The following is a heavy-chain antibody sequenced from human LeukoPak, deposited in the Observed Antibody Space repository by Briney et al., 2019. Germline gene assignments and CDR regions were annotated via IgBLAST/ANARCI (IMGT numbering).Heavy chain of an antibody. CDR2: TYYRSKWYN. D-gene: IGHD2-2*01. J-gene: IGHJ3*02. CDR1: GDSVSSNSAA. V-gene: IGHV6-1*01. Sequence: SQTLSLTCAISGDSVSSNSAAWNWIRQSPSRGLEWLGRTYYRSKWYNDYAVSVKSRITINPGTSKNQFSLHLNSVTPEDTAVYYCARVRCSSTSCFDAFDIWGQGTMVAVSS. CDR3: ARVRCSSTSCFDAFDI.